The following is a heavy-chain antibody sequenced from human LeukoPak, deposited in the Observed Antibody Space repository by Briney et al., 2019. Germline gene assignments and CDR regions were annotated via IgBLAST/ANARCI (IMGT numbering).Heavy chain of an antibody. CDR1: GGSISSSSYY. CDR3: ARDLTYYSSSGYDH. V-gene: IGHV4-39*07. D-gene: IGHD6-13*01. J-gene: IGHJ5*02. Sequence: PSETLSLTCTVSGGSISSSSYYWGWIRQPPGKGLEWIGSIYYSGSTYYNPSLKSRVTISVDTSKNQFSLKLSSVTAADTAVYYCARDLTYYSSSGYDHWGQGTLVTVSS. CDR2: IYYSGST.